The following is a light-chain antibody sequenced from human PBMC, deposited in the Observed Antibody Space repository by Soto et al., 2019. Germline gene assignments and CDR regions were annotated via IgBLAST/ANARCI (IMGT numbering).Light chain of an antibody. Sequence: EIVLTQSPGTLSLSPGDRASLSCRASQSVSSSYLAWYQQKPGQAPRLLIYAASSRATGIPDRFSGSGSGTDFTLTISRLEPEDIALYYCQQYGGSSWTFGQVTKL. CDR3: QQYGGSSWT. CDR2: AAS. V-gene: IGKV3-20*01. CDR1: QSVSSSY. J-gene: IGKJ1*01.